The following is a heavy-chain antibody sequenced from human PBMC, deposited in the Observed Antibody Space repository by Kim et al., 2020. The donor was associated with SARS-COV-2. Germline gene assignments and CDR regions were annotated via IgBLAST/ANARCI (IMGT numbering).Heavy chain of an antibody. J-gene: IGHJ3*02. D-gene: IGHD1-1*01. CDR2: IRSKANSYAT. CDR1: GFTFSGSA. Sequence: GGSLRLSCAASGFTFSGSAMHWVRQASGKGLEWVGRIRSKANSYATTYAASVKGRFTISRDDSKTTAYLQMNSLKTEDTAVYYCTRVPGTTLAFLDTLDIWGQGTMVTVSS. CDR3: TRVPGTTLAFLDTLDI. V-gene: IGHV3-73*01.